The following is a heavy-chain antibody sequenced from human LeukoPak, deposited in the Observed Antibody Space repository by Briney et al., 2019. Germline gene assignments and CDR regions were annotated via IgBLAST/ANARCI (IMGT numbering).Heavy chain of an antibody. CDR2: ISYDGSNK. Sequence: RTGGSLRLSCAASGFTFSSYGMHRVRQAPGKGLEWVAVISYDGSNKYYADSVKGRFTISRDNSKSTLYLQMNSLRAEDTAVYYCAKQYFDWSTHFDYWGQGTLVTVSS. CDR1: GFTFSSYG. CDR3: AKQYFDWSTHFDY. D-gene: IGHD3-9*01. J-gene: IGHJ4*02. V-gene: IGHV3-30*18.